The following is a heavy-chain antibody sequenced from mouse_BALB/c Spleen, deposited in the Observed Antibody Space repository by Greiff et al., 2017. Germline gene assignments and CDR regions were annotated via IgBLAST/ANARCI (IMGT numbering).Heavy chain of an antibody. CDR1: GYTFTSYW. Sequence: EVKLVESGTVLARPGASVKMSCKASGYTFTSYWMHWVKQRPGQGLEWIGAIYPGNSDTSYNQKFKGKAKLTAVTSTSTAYMELSSLTNEDSAVYYCTRRGGLLLRSLDYWGQGTTLTVSS. J-gene: IGHJ2*01. D-gene: IGHD1-1*01. V-gene: IGHV1-5*01. CDR2: IYPGNSDT. CDR3: TRRGGLLLRSLDY.